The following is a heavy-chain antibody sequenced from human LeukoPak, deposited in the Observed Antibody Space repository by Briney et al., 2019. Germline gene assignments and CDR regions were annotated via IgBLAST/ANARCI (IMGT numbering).Heavy chain of an antibody. D-gene: IGHD1-14*01. J-gene: IGHJ4*02. V-gene: IGHV3-7*03. CDR3: ARRYFDY. Sequence: PGGSLRLSCAASGFTFSDYWMQWVRQAPGKGLEWVANIKQDGSKKYYVDSVKGRFTISRDNAKNSLFLQMNSQRPEDTAIYYCARRYFDYWGQGTLVTVSS. CDR2: IKQDGSKK. CDR1: GFTFSDYW.